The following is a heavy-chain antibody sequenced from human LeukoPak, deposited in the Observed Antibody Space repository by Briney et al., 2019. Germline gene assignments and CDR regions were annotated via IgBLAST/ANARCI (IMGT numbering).Heavy chain of an antibody. CDR3: ARPYCGGDCYTPYYGMDV. Sequence: PGGSLRLSCAASGFTFSSYAMHWVRQAPGKGLEWVAVISYDGGNKYYADSVKGRFTISRDNSKNTLYLQMNSLRAEDTAVYYCARPYCGGDCYTPYYGMDVWGQGTTVTVSS. D-gene: IGHD2-21*02. V-gene: IGHV3-30-3*01. J-gene: IGHJ6*02. CDR2: ISYDGGNK. CDR1: GFTFSSYA.